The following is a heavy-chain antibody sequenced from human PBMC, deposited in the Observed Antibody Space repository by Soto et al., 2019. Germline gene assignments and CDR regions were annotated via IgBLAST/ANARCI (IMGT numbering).Heavy chain of an antibody. CDR2: ISGSGGST. J-gene: IGHJ6*03. D-gene: IGHD3-3*01. V-gene: IGHV3-23*01. CDR1: GFTFSSYA. Sequence: EVQLLESGGGLVQPGGSLRLSCAASGFTFSSYAMSWVRQAPGKGLEWVSAISGSGGSTYYADSVKGRFTISRDNSKNALYLQMNSLRAEDTAVSYCAGIRKYEFWSGCPLYYYYYMDVWGKGTTVTVSS. CDR3: AGIRKYEFWSGCPLYYYYYMDV.